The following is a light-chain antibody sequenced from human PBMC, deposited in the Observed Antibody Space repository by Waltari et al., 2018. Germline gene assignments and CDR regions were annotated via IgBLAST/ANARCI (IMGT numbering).Light chain of an antibody. J-gene: IGKJ3*01. CDR2: AAS. CDR3: QQSYSTPRFT. CDR1: QSVNNY. Sequence: DIQMTQSPSSLSASVGDRVTITCRASQSVNNYLNWYQQQPGKAPKLLIYAASTLQSGVPSRVSGSGSGTDFTLTISSLQPEDFATYYCQQSYSTPRFTFGPGTKVDIK. V-gene: IGKV1-39*01.